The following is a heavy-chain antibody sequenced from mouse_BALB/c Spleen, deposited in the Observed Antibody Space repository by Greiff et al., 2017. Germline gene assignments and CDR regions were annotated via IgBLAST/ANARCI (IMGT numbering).Heavy chain of an antibody. CDR3: ARTPNWDGAMDY. V-gene: IGHV8-11*01. J-gene: IGHJ4*01. CDR1: GFSLSTYGIG. CDR2: IWWNDNK. Sequence: ESGPGILQPSQTLSLTCSFSGFSLSTYGIGVGWIRQPSGKGLEWLAHIWWNDNKYYNTALKSRLTISKDTSNNQVFLKIASVDTADTATYYCARTPNWDGAMDYWGQGTSVTVSS. D-gene: IGHD4-1*02.